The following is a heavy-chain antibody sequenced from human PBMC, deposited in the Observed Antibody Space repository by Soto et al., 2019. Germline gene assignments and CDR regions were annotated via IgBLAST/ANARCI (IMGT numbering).Heavy chain of an antibody. CDR3: ARHVTYTYGLYAFDI. D-gene: IGHD2-8*01. CDR1: GRSISSYY. Sequence: PSETLSLTCTVSGRSISSYYWSWIRQPPGKGLEWIGYIYYSGSTTYNPSLKSRVTISVDTSKNQFSLSLTSVTAADTAVYYCARHVTYTYGLYAFDIWSQGTMVTVSS. J-gene: IGHJ3*02. CDR2: IYYSGST. V-gene: IGHV4-59*08.